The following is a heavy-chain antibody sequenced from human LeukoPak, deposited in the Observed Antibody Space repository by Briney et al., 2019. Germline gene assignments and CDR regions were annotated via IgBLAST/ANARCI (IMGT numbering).Heavy chain of an antibody. CDR3: GRHEAAAAYVDY. V-gene: IGHV4-59*08. CDR2: IYYSGST. D-gene: IGHD3-10*02. J-gene: IGHJ4*02. CDR1: GGSISSYY. Sequence: SETLSLTCAVSGGSISSYYWSWIRQPPGKGLEWIGDIYYSGSTNYNSSLKSRVTISVDTSKNQFSLKLSPVTAADTAVYYCGRHEAAAAYVDYWGQGTLVTLSS.